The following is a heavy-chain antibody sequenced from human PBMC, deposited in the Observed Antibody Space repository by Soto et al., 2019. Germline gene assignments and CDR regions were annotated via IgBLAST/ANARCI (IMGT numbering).Heavy chain of an antibody. CDR1: GFTFSSYG. V-gene: IGHV3-30*18. D-gene: IGHD5-12*01. Sequence: PGGSLRLSCAASGFTFSSYGMHWVRQAPGKGLEWVAVISYDGSNKYYADSVKGRFTISRDNSKNTLYLQMNSLRAEDTAVYYCAKVGIVATIDDYYYMDVWGKGTTVTVSS. CDR2: ISYDGSNK. CDR3: AKVGIVATIDDYYYMDV. J-gene: IGHJ6*03.